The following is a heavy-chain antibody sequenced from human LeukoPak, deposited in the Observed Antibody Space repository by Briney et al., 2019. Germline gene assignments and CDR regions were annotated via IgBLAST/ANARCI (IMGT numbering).Heavy chain of an antibody. D-gene: IGHD3-10*01. J-gene: IGHJ2*01. CDR2: IYPGDSDT. V-gene: IGHV5-51*01. Sequence: GESLKISCKGSGNNFTNYWIGWVRQMPGKGLEWMGIIYPGDSDTRYSPSFQGQVTMSVDKSSNTAYLQWSSLKASDTAMYYCAGTYYYDSGRPHYWYFDLWGRGTLVTVSS. CDR1: GNNFTNYW. CDR3: AGTYYYDSGRPHYWYFDL.